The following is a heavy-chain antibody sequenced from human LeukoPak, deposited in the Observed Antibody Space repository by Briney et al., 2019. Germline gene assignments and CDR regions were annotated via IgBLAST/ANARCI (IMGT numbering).Heavy chain of an antibody. Sequence: GGSLRLSCAASGFTFSSYSMNWVRQAPGKGLEWASSINSDSSLMYYAESVKGRFTISRDNARNSLYLQMSSLRVEDTAVYYCIRDLFDDYSLDYWGQGALVTVSS. V-gene: IGHV3-21*01. CDR2: INSDSSLM. D-gene: IGHD3-16*01. J-gene: IGHJ4*02. CDR3: IRDLFDDYSLDY. CDR1: GFTFSSYS.